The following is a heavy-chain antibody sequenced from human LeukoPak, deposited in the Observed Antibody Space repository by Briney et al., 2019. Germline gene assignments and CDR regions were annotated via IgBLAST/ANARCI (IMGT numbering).Heavy chain of an antibody. CDR3: ARGSGDGYNSYYFGY. D-gene: IGHD5-24*01. J-gene: IGHJ4*02. CDR2: IIPIFGTA. CDR1: GGTFSSYA. Sequence: SVKVSCKASGGTFSSYAISWVRQAPGQGLEWMGGIIPIFGTANYAQKFQGRVTITTDESTSTAYMELSSLRSEDTAVYYCARGSGDGYNSYYFGYWGQGTLVTVSS. V-gene: IGHV1-69*05.